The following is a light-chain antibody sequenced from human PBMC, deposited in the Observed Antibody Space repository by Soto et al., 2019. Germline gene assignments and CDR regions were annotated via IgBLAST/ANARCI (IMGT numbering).Light chain of an antibody. CDR2: GAS. J-gene: IGKJ1*01. Sequence: EIVMTQSPATLSVSPGERATLSCRASQSVNTNLAWYQQKLGQAPRLLIYGASTRATGISARFSGSGSGTEFTLTISSLQSEDFAIYYCQQYNNWPRTFGQGTKVDI. CDR1: QSVNTN. V-gene: IGKV3-15*01. CDR3: QQYNNWPRT.